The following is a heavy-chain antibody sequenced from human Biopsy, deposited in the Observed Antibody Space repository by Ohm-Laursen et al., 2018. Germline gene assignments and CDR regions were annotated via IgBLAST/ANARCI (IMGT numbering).Heavy chain of an antibody. CDR2: ISSCNTI. CDR3: ARWDY. Sequence: SLRLSCAASGFTFSNYETNWVRQAPGKGLEWVSYISSCNTIYYADSVKGRFTISRDNAKNSLYLQMNSLRVEDTAVYYCARWDYWGQGTLVTVSS. CDR1: GFTFSNYE. J-gene: IGHJ4*02. V-gene: IGHV3-48*03.